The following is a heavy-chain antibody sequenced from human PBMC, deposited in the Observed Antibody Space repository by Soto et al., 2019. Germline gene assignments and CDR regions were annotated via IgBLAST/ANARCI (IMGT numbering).Heavy chain of an antibody. J-gene: IGHJ5*02. CDR2: IVAANGNT. D-gene: IGHD3-3*01. V-gene: IGHV1-58*01. CDR3: AAYPSSRYYDFWSGSNWFDR. Sequence: QMQLVQSGPEVKKPGTSVKGSCKASGFTFTSSAVRWVRQARGQRLEWIGWIVAANGNTNYAQKFQERVTITRDMSTSTAYMELSSLRHEDTAVYYCAAYPSSRYYDFWSGSNWFDRWGQGTLVTVSS. CDR1: GFTFTSSA.